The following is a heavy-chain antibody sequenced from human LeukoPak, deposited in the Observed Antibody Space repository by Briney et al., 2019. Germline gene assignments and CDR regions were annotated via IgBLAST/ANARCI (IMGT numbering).Heavy chain of an antibody. CDR2: INTYNGNT. CDR1: GYSFTNYA. Sequence: ASVKVSRKASGYSFTNYAITWVRQPPGQGLEWTGCINTYNGNTNYLQNVHGRGTMTTGTSTTTAYMELRSLRSDDTAVYYCARMNYCSGGSCYYKPFYFDYWGQGALVTVSS. D-gene: IGHD2-15*01. J-gene: IGHJ4*02. CDR3: ARMNYCSGGSCYYKPFYFDY. V-gene: IGHV1-18*01.